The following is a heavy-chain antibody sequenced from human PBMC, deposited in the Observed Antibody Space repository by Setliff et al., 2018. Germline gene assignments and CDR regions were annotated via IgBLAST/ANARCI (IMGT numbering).Heavy chain of an antibody. J-gene: IGHJ4*02. CDR2: INWNGGRI. V-gene: IGHV3-20*04. CDR3: AREGDSGWYGGGIDY. CDR1: GFTFDDFG. Sequence: GGSLRLSCAASGFTFDDFGMSWVRQAPGKGLEWVSGINWNGGRIGYADSVKGRFTTSRDNAKNSLYLQMNSLRAEDTALYYCAREGDSGWYGGGIDYWGQGILVTVSS. D-gene: IGHD6-19*01.